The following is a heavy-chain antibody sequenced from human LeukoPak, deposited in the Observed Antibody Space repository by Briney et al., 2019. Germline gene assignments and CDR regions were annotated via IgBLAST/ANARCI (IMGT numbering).Heavy chain of an antibody. V-gene: IGHV4-39*07. D-gene: IGHD6-19*01. CDR2: LYYTGDT. Sequence: SETLSLTCTVSGGSISSTNYYWGWIRQPPGKGLEWIGSLYYTGDTYYNPSLKSRVTISVDTSKNRFSLRLSSVTAAGTAVYYCATNIAVAANRFDPWGQGTLVTVSS. CDR3: ATNIAVAANRFDP. CDR1: GGSISSTNYY. J-gene: IGHJ5*02.